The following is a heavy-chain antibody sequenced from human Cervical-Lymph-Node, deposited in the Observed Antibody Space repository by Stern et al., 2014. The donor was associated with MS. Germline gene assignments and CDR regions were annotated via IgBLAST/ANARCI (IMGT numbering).Heavy chain of an antibody. CDR3: ARGGWLRSYFFDY. J-gene: IGHJ4*02. D-gene: IGHD5-12*01. CDR2: ISGST. V-gene: IGHV4-31*03. CDR1: GASLSSGLYS. Sequence: QVQLQESGPGLVRPSQTLSLTCTVSGASLSSGLYSWSWIRQLPGKGLEWIGYISGSTYYNPSLKSRVTISVDTSENQVSLKVTSVTAADTAVYYGARGGWLRSYFFDYWGQGARVTVSS.